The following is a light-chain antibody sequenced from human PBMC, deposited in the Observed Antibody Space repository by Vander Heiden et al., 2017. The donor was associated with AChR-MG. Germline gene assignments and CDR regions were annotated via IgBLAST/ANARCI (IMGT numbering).Light chain of an antibody. J-gene: IGLJ2*01. CDR2: DVN. Sequence: QSALTQPPSVSGSPGQSITISCTGTRSDMGGNNYVSWHRQYPGKAPKLIIYDVNKRPSGVSHRCSASKSDNTAARTISGLQAEDEADYYGSSYTSDSVIFGGGTRVTVL. CDR3: SSYTSDSVI. CDR1: RSDMGGNNY. V-gene: IGLV2-14*01.